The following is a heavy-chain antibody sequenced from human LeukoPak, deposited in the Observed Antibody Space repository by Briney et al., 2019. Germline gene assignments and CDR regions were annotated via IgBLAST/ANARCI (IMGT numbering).Heavy chain of an antibody. V-gene: IGHV4-30-2*01. Sequence: SQTLSLTCAVSGGSISSGGYSWSWIRRPPGKGLEWIGYIYHSGSTYYNPSLKSRVTISVDRSKNQFSLKPSSVTAADTAVYYCARGDYYDSSGYYWDAFDIWGQGTMVTVSS. CDR2: IYHSGST. J-gene: IGHJ3*02. D-gene: IGHD3-22*01. CDR3: ARGDYYDSSGYYWDAFDI. CDR1: GGSISSGGYS.